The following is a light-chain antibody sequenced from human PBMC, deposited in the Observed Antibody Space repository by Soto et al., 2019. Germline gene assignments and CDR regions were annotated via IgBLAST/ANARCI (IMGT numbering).Light chain of an antibody. CDR3: QQVSNFPFT. V-gene: IGKV1-12*01. CDR1: QDINSW. CDR2: AAS. J-gene: IGKJ4*01. Sequence: DIQMTQSPASVSASVGDRVTITCRASQDINSWLGWYQQKPGKAPKLVISAASTLQSGVSSRFSGSRSGTDLTLTISSLQPEDCATYYCQQVSNFPFTFGGGTKVQSK.